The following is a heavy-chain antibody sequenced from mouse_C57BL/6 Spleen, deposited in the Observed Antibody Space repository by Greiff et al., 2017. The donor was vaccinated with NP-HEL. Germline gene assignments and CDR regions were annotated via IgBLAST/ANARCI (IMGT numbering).Heavy chain of an antibody. V-gene: IGHV1-69*01. D-gene: IGHD4-1*01. CDR1: GYTFTSYW. CDR2: IDPSDSYT. CDR3: ARRRANWGNYFDY. J-gene: IGHJ2*01. Sequence: QVQLQQPGAELVMPGASVKLSCKASGYTFTSYWMHWVKQRPGQGLEWIGEIDPSDSYTNYNQKFKGKSTLTVDKSSSTAYMQLSSLTSEDSAVYYCARRRANWGNYFDYWGQGTTLTVSS.